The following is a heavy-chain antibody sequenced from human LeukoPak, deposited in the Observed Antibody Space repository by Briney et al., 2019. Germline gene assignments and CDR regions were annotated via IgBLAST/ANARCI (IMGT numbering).Heavy chain of an antibody. CDR2: FDPEDGET. Sequence: ASVKVSCKVSGYTLTELSMHWVRQAPGKGLEWMGGFDPEDGETIYAQKFQGRVTMTEDTSTDTAYMELSSLRSEDTAVYYCARGSRGWAPYDAFDIWGQGTMVTVSS. CDR3: ARGSRGWAPYDAFDI. J-gene: IGHJ3*02. D-gene: IGHD6-19*01. V-gene: IGHV1-24*01. CDR1: GYTLTELS.